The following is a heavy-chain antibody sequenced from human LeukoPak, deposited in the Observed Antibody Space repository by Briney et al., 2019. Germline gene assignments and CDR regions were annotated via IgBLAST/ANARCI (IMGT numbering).Heavy chain of an antibody. J-gene: IGHJ6*02. V-gene: IGHV4-39*06. CDR3: ARLEQDSSGWYYYGMDV. D-gene: IGHD6-19*01. CDR1: GGSIRSSSYY. Sequence: PADTLSLTCTVSGGSIRSSSYYWRWLRQPPGKGLAWIGSIYYSGSTNYNPALKSRVTISVDNSKNQFPLKLSSVTAADTAVYYCARLEQDSSGWYYYGMDVWGQGTTVTVSS. CDR2: IYYSGST.